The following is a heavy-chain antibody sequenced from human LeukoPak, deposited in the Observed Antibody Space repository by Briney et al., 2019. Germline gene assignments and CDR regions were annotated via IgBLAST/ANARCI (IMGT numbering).Heavy chain of an antibody. Sequence: ASVKVSCKASGYTFTGYYMHWVRQAPGQGLEWMGWINPNSGGTNYAQKFQGWVTMTRDTSISTAYMELSRLRSDDTAVYYCARPQGGQLFWFDPWGQGTLVTVSS. CDR2: INPNSGGT. CDR3: ARPQGGQLFWFDP. D-gene: IGHD6-13*01. V-gene: IGHV1-2*04. CDR1: GYTFTGYY. J-gene: IGHJ5*02.